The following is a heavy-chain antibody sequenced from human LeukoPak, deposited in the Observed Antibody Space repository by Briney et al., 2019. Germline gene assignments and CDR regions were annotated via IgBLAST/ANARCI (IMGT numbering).Heavy chain of an antibody. D-gene: IGHD3-10*01. CDR2: IYITGTT. Sequence: PSQTLSLTCTVSGDSLNSSNYYWTWIRQPAGKGLEWIGRIYITGTTHYNPSFKSRVLMSLDTSKNEFSLNLSSVTAADTAVYYCARDGGAYYYGSGSPYDYWGQGNLVIVSS. CDR3: ARDGGAYYYGSGSPYDY. V-gene: IGHV4-61*02. CDR1: GDSLNSSNYY. J-gene: IGHJ4*02.